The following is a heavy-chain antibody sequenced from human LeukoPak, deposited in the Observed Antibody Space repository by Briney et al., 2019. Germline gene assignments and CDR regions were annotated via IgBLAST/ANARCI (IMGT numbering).Heavy chain of an antibody. Sequence: SETLSLTCAVSGGSISSGGYSWSWIRQPPGKGLEWIVYIYHSGSTYYNPSLKSRVTISVDRSKNQFSLKLSSVTAADTAVYYCARVGTNYYGYQLDVWGQGTTVTVSS. CDR3: ARVGTNYYGYQLDV. J-gene: IGHJ6*02. V-gene: IGHV4-30-2*01. CDR2: IYHSGST. D-gene: IGHD3-10*01. CDR1: GGSISSGGYS.